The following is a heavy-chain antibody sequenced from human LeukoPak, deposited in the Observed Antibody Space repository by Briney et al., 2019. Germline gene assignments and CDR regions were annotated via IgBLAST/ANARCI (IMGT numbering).Heavy chain of an antibody. D-gene: IGHD3-9*01. V-gene: IGHV3-21*01. Sequence: GGSLRLSCAASGFTFSSYSMNWVRQAPGKGLEWVSSISSSSSYIYYADSVRGRFTISRDNAKNSLYLQMNSLRAEDTAVYYCARDRDYDILTGYYYYGVDVWGKGTTVTVSS. CDR1: GFTFSSYS. CDR2: ISSSSSYI. CDR3: ARDRDYDILTGYYYYGVDV. J-gene: IGHJ6*04.